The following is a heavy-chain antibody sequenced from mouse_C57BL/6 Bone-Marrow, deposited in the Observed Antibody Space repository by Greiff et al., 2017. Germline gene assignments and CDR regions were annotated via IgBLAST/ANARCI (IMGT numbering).Heavy chain of an antibody. D-gene: IGHD1-1*01. J-gene: IGHJ1*03. Sequence: EVKLQESGAELVKPGASVKLSCTASGFNIKDYYMHWVKQRTEQGLEWIGRIDPEDGETKYAPKFQGKATITADTSSNTAYLQLSSLTSEDTAGYYCATPNYGSSYGYWYFDVWGTGTTVNVSS. CDR2: IDPEDGET. V-gene: IGHV14-2*01. CDR1: GFNIKDYY. CDR3: ATPNYGSSYGYWYFDV.